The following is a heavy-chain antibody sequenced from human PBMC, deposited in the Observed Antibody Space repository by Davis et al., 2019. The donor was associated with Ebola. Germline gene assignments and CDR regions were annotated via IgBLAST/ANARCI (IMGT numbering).Heavy chain of an antibody. V-gene: IGHV5-51*01. CDR2: IYPGDSDT. Sequence: GESLKISCQGSGYSFTSYWIGWVRQMPGKGLEWMGIIYPGDSDTRYSPSFQGQVTISADKSISTAYLPWGSLKASDTAMYYCASHLTCSSTSCYIPDAFDIWGQGTMVTVSS. CDR3: ASHLTCSSTSCYIPDAFDI. D-gene: IGHD2-2*02. CDR1: GYSFTSYW. J-gene: IGHJ3*02.